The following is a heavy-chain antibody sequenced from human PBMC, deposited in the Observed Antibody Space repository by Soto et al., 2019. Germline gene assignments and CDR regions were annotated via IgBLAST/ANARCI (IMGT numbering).Heavy chain of an antibody. V-gene: IGHV4-39*01. CDR3: ARAHIAAAGWFDP. D-gene: IGHD6-13*01. CDR1: GGSIGSSSYY. J-gene: IGHJ5*02. Sequence: PSETLSLTCTVSGGSIGSSSYYWGWIRQPPGKGLEWIGSIYYSGSTYYNSSLQSRLTISVDTSKNQFSLKLSSVTAADTAVYYCARAHIAAAGWFDPWGQGTLVTVSS. CDR2: IYYSGST.